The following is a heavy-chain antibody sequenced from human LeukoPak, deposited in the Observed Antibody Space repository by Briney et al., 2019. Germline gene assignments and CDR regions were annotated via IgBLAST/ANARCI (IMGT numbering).Heavy chain of an antibody. D-gene: IGHD7-27*01. CDR2: INPNSGGT. V-gene: IGHV1-2*06. J-gene: IGHJ6*03. CDR1: GYTFTGYY. Sequence: ASVKVSCKASGYTFTGYYIHWVRQAPGQGLEWMGRINPNSGGTNYAQKFQGRVTMTRDTSISTAYMELSRLRSGDTAVYYCARIWGKDYYYYMDVWGKGTTVTVSS. CDR3: ARIWGKDYYYYMDV.